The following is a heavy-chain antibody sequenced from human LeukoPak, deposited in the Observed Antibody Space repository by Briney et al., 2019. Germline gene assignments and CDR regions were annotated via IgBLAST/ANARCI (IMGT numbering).Heavy chain of an antibody. CDR2: ISGSGGST. J-gene: IGHJ4*02. V-gene: IGHV3-23*01. CDR3: AKKGPTVAGASPYYFDY. CDR1: GFTFSSCA. Sequence: GGSLRLSCAASGFTFSSCAMNWVRQAPGKGLEWVSAISGSGGSTYYADSVKGRFTISRDNSKNTLYLQMNSLRAEDTAVYYCAKKGPTVAGASPYYFDYWGQGTLVTVSS. D-gene: IGHD6-19*01.